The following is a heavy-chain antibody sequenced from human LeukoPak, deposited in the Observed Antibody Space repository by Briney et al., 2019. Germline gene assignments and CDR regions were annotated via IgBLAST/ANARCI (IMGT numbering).Heavy chain of an antibody. V-gene: IGHV3-74*01. Sequence: GGSLRLSCGASGXRFREYWLHWVRQAPGKGLVWVSHINDDGSSTTYADSVKGRFTISRDDAKNTVYLQMNSLRAEDTAVYYCARDKAYGMAVWGQGTTVTVSS. J-gene: IGHJ6*02. CDR2: INDDGSST. CDR1: GXRFREYW. CDR3: ARDKAYGMAV.